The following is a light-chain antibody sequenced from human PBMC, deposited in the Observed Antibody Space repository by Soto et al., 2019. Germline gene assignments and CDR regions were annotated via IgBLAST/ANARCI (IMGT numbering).Light chain of an antibody. CDR3: AAWDDTLRARV. V-gene: IGLV1-44*01. Sequence: QSVLAQPPSASGTPGQRVTISCSGSNSNIGRNDVTWYQQVPGTAPQCLIYSNDQRPSGVPDRISGSRSGTSASLAISGLQSGDEAEYDCAAWDDTLRARVFGGGTKLTVL. J-gene: IGLJ2*01. CDR1: NSNIGRND. CDR2: SND.